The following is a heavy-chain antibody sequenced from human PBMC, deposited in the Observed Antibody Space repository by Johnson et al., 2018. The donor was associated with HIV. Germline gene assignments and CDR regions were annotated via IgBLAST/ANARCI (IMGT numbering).Heavy chain of an antibody. V-gene: IGHV3-15*01. CDR2: IKSKTNTYAT. CDR3: ASWWIAAAGSPGDAFDI. J-gene: IGHJ3*02. CDR1: GFTFSNAW. Sequence: VQLVESGGGLVKPGGSLRLSCAASGFTFSNAWMSWVRQAPGKGLEWVGRIKSKTNTYATEYAASVKGRFTISRDDSQNTAYLQMNSLKTEDTAVYYCASWWIAAAGSPGDAFDIWGQGTMVTVSS. D-gene: IGHD6-13*01.